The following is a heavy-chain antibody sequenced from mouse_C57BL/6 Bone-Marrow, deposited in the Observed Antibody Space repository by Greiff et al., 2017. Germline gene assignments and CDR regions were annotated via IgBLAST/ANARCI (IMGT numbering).Heavy chain of an antibody. CDR3: ARYRLNYFDY. CDR1: GYTFTNYW. Sequence: QVQLQQSGAELVRPGTSVKMSCKASGYTFTNYWIGWAKQRPGHGLEWIGDIYPGGGYTNYNEKFKGKATLTADKSSSPAYMQFSSLTSEDSAIYYCARYRLNYFDYWGQGTTLTVSS. D-gene: IGHD2-12*01. V-gene: IGHV1-63*01. J-gene: IGHJ2*01. CDR2: IYPGGGYT.